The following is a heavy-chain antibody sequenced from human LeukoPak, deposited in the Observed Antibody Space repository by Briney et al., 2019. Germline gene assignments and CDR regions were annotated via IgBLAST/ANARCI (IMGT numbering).Heavy chain of an antibody. J-gene: IGHJ4*02. Sequence: PSETLSLTCAVYGGSFSGYYWSWIRQPPGKGLEWIGEINHSGSTNYNPSLKSRVTISVDTSKNQFSLKLSSVTAADTAVYYCARGRREMATAKYYFDYWGQGTLVTVSS. CDR3: ARGRREMATAKYYFDY. CDR1: GGSFSGYY. CDR2: INHSGST. D-gene: IGHD5-24*01. V-gene: IGHV4-34*01.